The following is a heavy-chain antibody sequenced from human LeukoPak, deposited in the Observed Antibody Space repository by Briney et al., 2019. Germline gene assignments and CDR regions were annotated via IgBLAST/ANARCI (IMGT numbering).Heavy chain of an antibody. V-gene: IGHV3-21*01. D-gene: IGHD1-26*01. CDR2: ISSSSSYI. Sequence: AGGSLRLSCEASGFTFSGNSLNWVGEAPGKGLKWVSSISSSSSYIYYADSVKGRFTISRDNAKNSLYLQMNSLRAEDTAVYYCARGPVVVGTLGGFDPWGQGTRVTVSS. CDR1: GFTFSGNS. J-gene: IGHJ5*02. CDR3: ARGPVVVGTLGGFDP.